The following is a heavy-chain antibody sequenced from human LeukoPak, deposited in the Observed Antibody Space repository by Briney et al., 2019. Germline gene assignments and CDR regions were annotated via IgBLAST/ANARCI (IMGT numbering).Heavy chain of an antibody. Sequence: PGGSLRLSCAASGFTLSSHPMNWVRQAPGKGLEWVSYIGNDGRMMYYADSVKGRFTIFRDSAKNSLYLQMNSLGADDTAVYYCARDASHFDSSGYFHNYYYGMDVWGQGTRSPSP. J-gene: IGHJ6*02. D-gene: IGHD3-22*01. CDR2: IGNDGRMM. V-gene: IGHV3-48*03. CDR1: GFTLSSHP. CDR3: ARDASHFDSSGYFHNYYYGMDV.